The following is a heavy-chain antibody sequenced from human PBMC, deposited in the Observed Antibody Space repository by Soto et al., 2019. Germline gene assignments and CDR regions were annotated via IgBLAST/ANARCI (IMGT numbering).Heavy chain of an antibody. J-gene: IGHJ6*02. D-gene: IGHD2-15*01. V-gene: IGHV4-31*03. CDR1: GGSISSGGYY. Sequence: TLSLPCTVSGGSISSGGYYWSWIRQHPGKGLEWIGYIYYSGSTYYNPSLKSRVTISVDTSKNQFSLKLSSVTAADTAVYYCAAHLKYGGNHLYYYYGMDVWGQGTTVTVSS. CDR2: IYYSGST. CDR3: AAHLKYGGNHLYYYYGMDV.